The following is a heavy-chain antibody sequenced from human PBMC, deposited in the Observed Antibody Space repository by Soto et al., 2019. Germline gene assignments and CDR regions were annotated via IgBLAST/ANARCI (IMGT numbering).Heavy chain of an antibody. CDR1: GFTVSSNY. CDR3: ARARSIAAAGDAFDI. CDR2: IYSGGST. D-gene: IGHD6-13*01. V-gene: IGHV3-53*01. J-gene: IGHJ3*02. Sequence: GGSLRLSCAASGFTVSSNYMSWVRQAPGKGLEWVSVIYSGGSTYYADSVKGRFTISRDNSKNTLYLQMNSLRAEDTAVYYCARARSIAAAGDAFDIWGQGTMVTVSS.